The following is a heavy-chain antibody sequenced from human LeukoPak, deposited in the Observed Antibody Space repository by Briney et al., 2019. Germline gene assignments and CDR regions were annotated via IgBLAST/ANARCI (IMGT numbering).Heavy chain of an antibody. CDR2: INPNSGGT. CDR3: ASVKYSGYDYLDY. J-gene: IGHJ4*02. Sequence: ASVKLSCKASGYTFTGYYMHWVRQAPGQGLEWMGWINPNSGGTNYAQKFQGRVTMTRDTSISTAYMELSRLRSDDTAVYYCASVKYSGYDYLDYWGQGTLVTVSS. D-gene: IGHD5-12*01. V-gene: IGHV1-2*02. CDR1: GYTFTGYY.